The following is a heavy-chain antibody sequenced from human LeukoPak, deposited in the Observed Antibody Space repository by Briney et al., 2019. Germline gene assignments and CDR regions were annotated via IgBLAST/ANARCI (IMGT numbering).Heavy chain of an antibody. D-gene: IGHD3-22*01. CDR3: ARESYYYDSSGYRYYFDY. J-gene: IGHJ4*02. CDR2: IIPIFGTA. V-gene: IGHV1-69*05. CDR1: EGTFSSYA. Sequence: SVKVSCKASEGTFSSYAISWVRQAPGQGLEWMGGIIPIFGTANYAQKFQGRVTITTDESTSTAYMELSSLRSEDTAVYYCARESYYYDSSGYRYYFDYWGQGTLVTVSS.